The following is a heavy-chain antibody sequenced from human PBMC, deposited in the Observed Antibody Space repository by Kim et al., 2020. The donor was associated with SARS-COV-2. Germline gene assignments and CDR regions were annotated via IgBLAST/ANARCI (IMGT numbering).Heavy chain of an antibody. Sequence: SVKVSCKASGGTFSSYAISLVRQAPGQGLEWMGGIIPIFGTANYAQKFQGRVTITADESTSTAYMELSSLRSEDTAVYYCARDEYCSSTSCYYYWGQGTLVTVSS. J-gene: IGHJ4*02. D-gene: IGHD2-2*01. CDR1: GGTFSSYA. V-gene: IGHV1-69*13. CDR3: ARDEYCSSTSCYYY. CDR2: IIPIFGTA.